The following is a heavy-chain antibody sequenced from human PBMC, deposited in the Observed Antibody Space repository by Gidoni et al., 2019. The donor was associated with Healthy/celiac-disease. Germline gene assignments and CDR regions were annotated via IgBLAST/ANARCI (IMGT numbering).Heavy chain of an antibody. J-gene: IGHJ4*02. V-gene: IGHV3-21*01. CDR3: AREEGIAVTD. CDR2: ISSSSSYI. D-gene: IGHD6-19*01. Sequence: EVQLVESGGGLVKPGGSLRLSCAASGFTFSSYRMNWVRQAPGKGLEWVSSISSSSSYIYYADSVKGRFTISRDNAKNSRYLQMNSLRAEDTAVYYCAREEGIAVTDWGQGTLVTVSS. CDR1: GFTFSSYR.